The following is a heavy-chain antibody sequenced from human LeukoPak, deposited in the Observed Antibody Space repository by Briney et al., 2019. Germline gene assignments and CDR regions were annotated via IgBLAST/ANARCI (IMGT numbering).Heavy chain of an antibody. CDR3: ARVHSGSYFDY. CDR1: GGSISSSSYY. D-gene: IGHD1-26*01. Sequence: SETLSLTCTVSGGSISSSSYYWGWIRQPPGKRLEWIGSIYYSGSTNYNPSLKSRVTMSVDTSKNQFSLKLSSVTAADTAVYYCARVHSGSYFDYWGQGTLVTVSS. J-gene: IGHJ4*02. V-gene: IGHV4-39*07. CDR2: IYYSGST.